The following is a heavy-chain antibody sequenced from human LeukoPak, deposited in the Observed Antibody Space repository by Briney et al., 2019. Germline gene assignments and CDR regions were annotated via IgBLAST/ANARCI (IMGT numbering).Heavy chain of an antibody. D-gene: IGHD3-22*01. CDR3: ARDVNPRLVNYYDGSGYYFDGFDI. V-gene: IGHV3-7*01. CDR2: IEGDGSQK. J-gene: IGHJ3*02. CDR1: GFTFNNYW. Sequence: GGSLRLSCAASGFTFNNYWMTWVRQAPGKGLEWVANIEGDGSQKHYVDSVEGRFTISRDNAENSLYLQMNSLRAEDTAVYYCARDVNPRLVNYYDGSGYYFDGFDIWGQGTLVTVSS.